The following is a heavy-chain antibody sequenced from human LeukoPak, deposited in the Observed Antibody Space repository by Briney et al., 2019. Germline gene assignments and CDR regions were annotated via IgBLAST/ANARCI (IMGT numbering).Heavy chain of an antibody. CDR3: ARQRILRPDALYS. V-gene: IGHV5-51*01. CDR2: IYPGDSDT. J-gene: IGHJ3*02. Sequence: GESLKISCKGSGYSFTSYWIGWVRHMAGKSLEWMGIIYPGDSDTRYSASFQGQVTISADKSISTAYLQWSSLKASDTAMYYCARQRILRPDALYSCGQGRKVTVSS. D-gene: IGHD2/OR15-2a*01. CDR1: GYSFTSYW.